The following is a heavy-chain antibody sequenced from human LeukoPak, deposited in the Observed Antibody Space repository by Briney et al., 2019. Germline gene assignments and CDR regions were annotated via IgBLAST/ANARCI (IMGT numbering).Heavy chain of an antibody. Sequence: SETLSLTCTVSGGSISGYYWSWIRQPPGKGLEWIGEINHSGSTNYNPSLKSRVTISVDTSKNQFSLKLSSVTAADTAVYYCARVGAKGYYYYYMDVWGKGTTVTVSS. CDR3: ARVGAKGYYYYYMDV. J-gene: IGHJ6*03. V-gene: IGHV4-34*01. D-gene: IGHD1-26*01. CDR1: GGSISGYY. CDR2: INHSGST.